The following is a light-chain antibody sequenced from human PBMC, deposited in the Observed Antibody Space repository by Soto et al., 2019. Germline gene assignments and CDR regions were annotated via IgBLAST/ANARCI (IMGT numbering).Light chain of an antibody. V-gene: IGKV1-5*01. Sequence: DIQMTQSPSTLSASVGDRVTITCRASQSISSWLAWYQQKPGKAPKLLIYDASSLESGVPSRFSGSGSGAEFILTISSLQPDDFANYYCQQYNSYWTFGQGTKVEIK. J-gene: IGKJ1*01. CDR2: DAS. CDR1: QSISSW. CDR3: QQYNSYWT.